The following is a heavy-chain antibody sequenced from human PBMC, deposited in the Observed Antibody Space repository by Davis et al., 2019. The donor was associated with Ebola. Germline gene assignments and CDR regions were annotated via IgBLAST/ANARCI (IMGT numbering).Heavy chain of an antibody. CDR2: INPNSGGT. J-gene: IGHJ4*02. CDR1: GYIFTGYY. V-gene: IGHV1-2*04. Sequence: AASVKVSCKASGYIFTGYYLHWVRQAPGQGLEWMGSINPNSGGTNYAQEFRDWVTMTRDTSLSTAYMDMASLKSDDTAVYYCARDFIGMVYAAGVFDYWGQGTLVTVSS. D-gene: IGHD2-8*01. CDR3: ARDFIGMVYAAGVFDY.